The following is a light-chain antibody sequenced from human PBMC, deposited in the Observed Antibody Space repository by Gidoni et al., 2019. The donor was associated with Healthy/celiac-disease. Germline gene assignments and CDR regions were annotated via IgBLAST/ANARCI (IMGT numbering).Light chain of an antibody. Sequence: DIVMTQSPDSLAVSLGERATINCKSSQSVLYSSNNKNYLAWYQQKPGQPPKLLIYWASTRESGVPDRFSGSGSGTDFTLTISSLQAEDVAVYYCQHREAFGPGTKVDIK. V-gene: IGKV4-1*01. CDR2: WAS. CDR1: QSVLYSSNNKNY. CDR3: QHREA. J-gene: IGKJ3*01.